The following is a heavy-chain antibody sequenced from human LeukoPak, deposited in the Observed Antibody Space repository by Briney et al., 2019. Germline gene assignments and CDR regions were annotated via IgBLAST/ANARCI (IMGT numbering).Heavy chain of an antibody. D-gene: IGHD5-24*01. CDR1: GFTFSGSA. CDR3: ARERYGYKKDY. CDR2: ISSSSSYI. J-gene: IGHJ4*02. Sequence: PGGSLRLPCAASGFTFSGSAMHWVRQASGKGLEWVSSISSSSSYIYYADSVKGRFTISRDNAKNSLYLQMNSLRAEDTAVYYCARERYGYKKDYWGQGTLVTVSS. V-gene: IGHV3-21*01.